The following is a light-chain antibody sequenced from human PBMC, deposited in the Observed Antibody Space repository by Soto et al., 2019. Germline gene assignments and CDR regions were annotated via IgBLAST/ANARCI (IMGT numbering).Light chain of an antibody. CDR3: QPAKGFPVA. Sequence: DIQMPQSLSSVSASVGDRVTITCRASQGVSGWLAGNQQTTGKAPKLLINSVSSLQSGVPASFSGSASGTKLALTISSLQPDDSATYYCQPAKGFPVAFGGGTMVEIK. CDR1: QGVSGW. V-gene: IGKV1-12*01. J-gene: IGKJ4*01. CDR2: SVS.